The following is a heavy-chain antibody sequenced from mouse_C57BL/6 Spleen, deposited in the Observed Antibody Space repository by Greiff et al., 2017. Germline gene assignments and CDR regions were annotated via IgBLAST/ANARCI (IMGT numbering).Heavy chain of an antibody. CDR2: INPNNGGT. D-gene: IGHD1-1*01. J-gene: IGHJ1*03. V-gene: IGHV1-26*01. Sequence: VQLQQSGPELVKPGASVKISCKASGYTFTDYYMNWVKQSHGKSLEWIGDINPNNGGTSYNQKFKGKATLTVDKSSSTAYMELRSLTSEDSAVYYCARETCSGYWYFDVWGTGTTVTVSS. CDR1: GYTFTDYY. CDR3: ARETCSGYWYFDV.